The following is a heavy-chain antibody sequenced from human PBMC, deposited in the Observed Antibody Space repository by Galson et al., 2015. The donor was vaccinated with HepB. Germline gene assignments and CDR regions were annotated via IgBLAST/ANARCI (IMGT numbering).Heavy chain of an antibody. J-gene: IGHJ6*02. CDR3: ARGEYITIFGVPYGMDV. Sequence: SLRLSCAASGFTFRRYGMHWVRQAPGKGLEWVAVISYDGTNEYYADSVKGRFTISRDNSKNTLFLQMNSLRAENTALYYCARGEYITIFGVPYGMDVWGQGTTVTASS. V-gene: IGHV3-30*03. CDR1: GFTFRRYG. CDR2: ISYDGTNE. D-gene: IGHD3-3*01.